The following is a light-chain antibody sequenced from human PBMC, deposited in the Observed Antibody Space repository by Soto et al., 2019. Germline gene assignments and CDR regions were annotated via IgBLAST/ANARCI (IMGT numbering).Light chain of an antibody. CDR2: EVS. CDR1: SSDVGGYNY. CDR3: SSYVGSNTPYV. J-gene: IGLJ1*01. Sequence: QSVLTQPPSASRSPGQSVTISCPGTSSDVGGYNYVSWYQQHPGKAPKLMIYEVSKRPSGVPDRFSGSKPGNTASLTVSGLQAEDEADYYCSSYVGSNTPYVFGPGTNVTVL. V-gene: IGLV2-8*01.